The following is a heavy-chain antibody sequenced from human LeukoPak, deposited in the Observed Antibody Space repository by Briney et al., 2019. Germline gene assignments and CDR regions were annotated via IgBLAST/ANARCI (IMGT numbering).Heavy chain of an antibody. D-gene: IGHD3-10*01. CDR3: ARHRITPRLYYYGSGSQITMNWFDP. CDR2: INHSGST. CDR1: GGSIISYY. Sequence: SETLSLTCTVSGGSIISYYWSWIRQPPGKGLEWIGEINHSGSTNYNPSLKSRVTISVDTSKNQFSLKLSSVTAADTAVYYCARHRITPRLYYYGSGSQITMNWFDPWGQGTLVTVSS. V-gene: IGHV4-34*01. J-gene: IGHJ5*02.